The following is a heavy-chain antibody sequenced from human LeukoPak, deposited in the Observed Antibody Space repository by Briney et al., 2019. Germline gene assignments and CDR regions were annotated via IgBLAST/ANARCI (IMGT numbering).Heavy chain of an antibody. CDR1: CGSNTSNY. CDR2: IYYSGST. V-gene: IGHV4-59*01. D-gene: IGHD2-15*01. J-gene: IGHJ4*02. Sequence: KPSETLSLTCTDSCGSNTSNYYRYLRQPPGKGLEWIGYIYYSGSTNHDPSLKSRVTISLDTSKSQFSLKLTSVTAADTAVYYCARWWAYSDYWNQGALVTVSS. CDR3: ARWWAYSDY.